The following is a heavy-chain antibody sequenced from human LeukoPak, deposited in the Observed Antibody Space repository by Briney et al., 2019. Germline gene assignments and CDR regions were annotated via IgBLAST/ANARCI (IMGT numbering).Heavy chain of an antibody. CDR3: ASQELEISAFDI. CDR1: GGSISSGDYY. V-gene: IGHV4-30-4*08. D-gene: IGHD1-1*01. J-gene: IGHJ3*02. CDR2: IYYSGST. Sequence: PSETLSLTGTVSGGSISSGDYYWSWIRQPPGKGLEWIGYIYYSGSTYYNPSLKSRVTISVDTSKNQFSLKLSSVTAADTAVYYCASQELEISAFDIWGQGTMVTVSS.